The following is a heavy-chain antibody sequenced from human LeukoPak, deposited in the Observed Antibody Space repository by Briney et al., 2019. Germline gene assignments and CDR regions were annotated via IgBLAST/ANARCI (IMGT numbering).Heavy chain of an antibody. CDR2: ISGNGDST. V-gene: IGHV3-23*01. J-gene: IGHJ4*02. CDR1: GFTFINYA. Sequence: GDSLRLSCAASGFTFINYAMCWVRQAPGKGPEWVSFISGNGDSTYYADSVKGRFTVSTDNSKNTLYLQMNSLRGEDTAIYYCTKDRPGSFDYWGQRILVTVSS. CDR3: TKDRPGSFDY. D-gene: IGHD1-26*01.